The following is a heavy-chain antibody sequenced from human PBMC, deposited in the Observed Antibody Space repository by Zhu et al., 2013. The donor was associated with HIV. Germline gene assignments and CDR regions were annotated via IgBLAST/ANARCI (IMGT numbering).Heavy chain of an antibody. Sequence: QVQLVQSGAEVKKPGASVKVSCKASGYTFTGYYMHWVRQAPGQGLEWMGWINPNSGGTNFAQKFHGRVTMTRDTSISTAYMELSRLRSDDTAVYYCARVRNYYDSSGPFDYWGQGTLVTVSS. V-gene: IGHV1-2*02. CDR3: ARVRNYYDSSGPFDY. CDR1: GYTFTGYY. J-gene: IGHJ4*02. D-gene: IGHD3-22*01. CDR2: INPNSGGT.